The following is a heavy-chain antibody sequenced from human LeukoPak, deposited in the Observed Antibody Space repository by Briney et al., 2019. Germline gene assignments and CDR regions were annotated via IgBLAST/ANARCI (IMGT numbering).Heavy chain of an antibody. Sequence: GGSLRLSCAASGFTFSSYGMHWVRQAPGKGLEWVAVISYDGSNKYYADSVKGRFTISRDNSKNTLYLQMNSLRAEDTAVYYCAKDQAQLRPIKGPDYWGQGTLVTVSS. D-gene: IGHD3-3*01. V-gene: IGHV3-30*18. J-gene: IGHJ4*02. CDR2: ISYDGSNK. CDR3: AKDQAQLRPIKGPDY. CDR1: GFTFSSYG.